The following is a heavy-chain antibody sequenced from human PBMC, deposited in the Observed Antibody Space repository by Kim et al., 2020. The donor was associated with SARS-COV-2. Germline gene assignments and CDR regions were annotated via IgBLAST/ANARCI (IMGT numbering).Heavy chain of an antibody. CDR2: IYPGDSDT. CDR3: ASLHYDILTGFYSEYFDQ. CDR1: GYSFTKYW. D-gene: IGHD3-9*01. J-gene: IGHJ1*01. Sequence: GESLKISCKDPGYSFTKYWIGWVRQMSGKGLEWMGGIYPGDSDTRYNPSFQGQVSIPADKSISTAYLQWSSLRASDTAMYYCASLHYDILTGFYSEYFDQWGQGTLVTVSS. V-gene: IGHV5-51*01.